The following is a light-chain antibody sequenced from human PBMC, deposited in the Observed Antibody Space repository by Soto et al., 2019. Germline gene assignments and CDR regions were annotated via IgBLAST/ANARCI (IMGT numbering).Light chain of an antibody. J-gene: IGKJ5*01. V-gene: IGKV3-20*01. Sequence: VLTQSPANVTLSPGETVTLSCRASQIVSNPYLAWYQQKVGQPPRLLISSTSKRAPGIPERFRGAGSGTEYTPTTSALEPEDLVFYFWHQYERLPVTFGPGTRLQMK. CDR2: STS. CDR3: HQYERLPVT. CDR1: QIVSNPY.